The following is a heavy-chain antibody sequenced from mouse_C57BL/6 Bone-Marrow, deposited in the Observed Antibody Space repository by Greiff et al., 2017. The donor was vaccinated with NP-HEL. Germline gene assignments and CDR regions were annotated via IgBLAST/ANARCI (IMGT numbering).Heavy chain of an antibody. Sequence: VHLVESGAELARPGASVKMSCKASGYTFTSYTMHWVKQRPGQGLEWIGYINPSSGYTKYNQKFKDKATLTADKSSSTAYMQLSSLTSEDSAVYYCAREGAAQAYYFDYWGQGTTLTVSS. D-gene: IGHD3-2*02. J-gene: IGHJ2*01. CDR2: INPSSGYT. CDR1: GYTFTSYT. CDR3: AREGAAQAYYFDY. V-gene: IGHV1-4*01.